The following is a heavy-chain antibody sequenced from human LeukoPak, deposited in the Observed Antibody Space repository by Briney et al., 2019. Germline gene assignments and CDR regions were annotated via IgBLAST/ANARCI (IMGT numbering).Heavy chain of an antibody. CDR1: GGSISSSSYY. CDR3: ASLVGATRNPLGFFGY. D-gene: IGHD1-26*01. J-gene: IGHJ4*02. V-gene: IGHV4-39*07. CDR2: IYYSGST. Sequence: SETLSLTCTVSGGSISSSSYYWGWIRQPPVKGLEWIGSIYYSGSTYYNPSLKSRVTISVDTSKNQFSLKLSSVTAADTAVYYCASLVGATRNPLGFFGYWGQGTLVTVSS.